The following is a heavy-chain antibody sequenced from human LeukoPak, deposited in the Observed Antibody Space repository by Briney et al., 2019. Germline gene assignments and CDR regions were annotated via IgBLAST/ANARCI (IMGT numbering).Heavy chain of an antibody. J-gene: IGHJ3*02. CDR2: ISGSGTNT. CDR1: RFTFSSFA. D-gene: IGHD2-2*02. CDR3: AKSAIGGDAFDI. Sequence: GGSLRLSCAASRFTFSSFAMSWVRQAPGKGLEWVSAISGSGTNTYYADSVRGRFTISRDNSKNTLYLQMNSLRAEDTAVYYCAKSAIGGDAFDIWGQGTMVTVSS. V-gene: IGHV3-23*01.